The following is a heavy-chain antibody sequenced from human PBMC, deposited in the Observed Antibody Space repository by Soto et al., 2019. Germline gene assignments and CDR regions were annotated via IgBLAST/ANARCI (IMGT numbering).Heavy chain of an antibody. V-gene: IGHV3-21*01. CDR2: ISSSGDYI. Sequence: GGSLRLSCAASGFTFSNYNMNWVRQAPGKGLEWVSSISSSGDYIYYADLVKGRFTISRDNSEKSLFLQMNSLRAEDTAVYYCARDMWRLLEWSLWWFDPWGQGTMVTVSS. D-gene: IGHD3-3*01. J-gene: IGHJ5*02. CDR1: GFTFSNYN. CDR3: ARDMWRLLEWSLWWFDP.